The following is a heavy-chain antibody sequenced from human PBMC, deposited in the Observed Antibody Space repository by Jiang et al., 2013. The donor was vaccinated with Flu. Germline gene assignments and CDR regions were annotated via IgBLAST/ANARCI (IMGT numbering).Heavy chain of an antibody. CDR3: ARHAVQTSPVFDH. V-gene: IGHV4-59*08. J-gene: IGHJ4*02. CDR2: FYNSGSTNFYSSGST. Sequence: GPGLVKPSETLSLTCTVSGGSISSYYWSWIRQSPGEGLEWVAYFYNSGSTNFYSSGSTNYTPSLKSRVTISEDTSKNQFSLKLSSVTAADTAVYYCARHAVQTSPVFDHWGQGTLVTVSS. CDR1: GGSISSYY. D-gene: IGHD1-14*01.